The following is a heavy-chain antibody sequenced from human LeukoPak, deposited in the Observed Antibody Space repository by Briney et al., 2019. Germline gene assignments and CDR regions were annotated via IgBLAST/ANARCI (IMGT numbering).Heavy chain of an antibody. D-gene: IGHD2-2*01. CDR3: ARGYVVVVPAATSFDK. CDR2: ISYDGSYK. Sequence: PGGSLRLSCAASGFTFSSYAMHWVRQAPGKGLEWLAVISYDGSYKFYADSVKGRFTTSRDNSKNTLYLQMSSLRAEDTAIYFCARGYVVVVPAATSFDKWGQGTLVTVSS. V-gene: IGHV3-30-3*01. CDR1: GFTFSSYA. J-gene: IGHJ4*02.